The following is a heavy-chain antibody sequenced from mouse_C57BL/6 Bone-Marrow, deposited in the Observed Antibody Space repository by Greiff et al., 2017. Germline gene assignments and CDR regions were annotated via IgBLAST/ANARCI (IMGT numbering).Heavy chain of an antibody. D-gene: IGHD2-3*01. J-gene: IGHJ1*03. CDR2: IHPNSGST. CDR3: ARGLLGWYFDV. CDR1: GYTFTSYW. Sequence: QVQLQQPGAELVKPGASVKLSCKASGYTFTSYWMHWVKQRPGQGLEWIGMIHPNSGSTNYNEKFKSKATLTVDKSSSTAYMQHSSLTSEDSAVYYCARGLLGWYFDVWGTGTTVTVSS. V-gene: IGHV1-64*01.